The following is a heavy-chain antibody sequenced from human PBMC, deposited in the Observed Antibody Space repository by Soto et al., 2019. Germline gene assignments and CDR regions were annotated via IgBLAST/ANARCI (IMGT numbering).Heavy chain of an antibody. V-gene: IGHV1-69*13. D-gene: IGHD3-22*01. J-gene: IGHJ3*02. CDR3: ANYYYDSSGPHPHAFDI. Sequence: GASVKVSCKASGYTFTSYDMNWVRQATGQGLEWMGGINPNFGNTNYAQKFQGRVTITGNESTSTAYMELSSLRSEDTAVYYCANYYYDSSGPHPHAFDIWGQGTMVTVSS. CDR1: GYTFTSYD. CDR2: INPNFGNT.